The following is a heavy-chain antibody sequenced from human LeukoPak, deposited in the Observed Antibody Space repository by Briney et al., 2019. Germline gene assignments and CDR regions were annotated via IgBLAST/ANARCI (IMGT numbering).Heavy chain of an antibody. J-gene: IGHJ4*02. Sequence: SETLSLTCTVSGYSISSYYWGWIRQPPGKGLQWIGTIYQSGSAFYNPSLKSRITISVDTSNNQFSPKLSSVTAADTAVYYCARYTTSRFDYWGQGTLVTVSS. V-gene: IGHV4-38-2*02. D-gene: IGHD2-2*01. CDR3: ARYTTSRFDY. CDR1: GYSISSYY. CDR2: IYQSGSA.